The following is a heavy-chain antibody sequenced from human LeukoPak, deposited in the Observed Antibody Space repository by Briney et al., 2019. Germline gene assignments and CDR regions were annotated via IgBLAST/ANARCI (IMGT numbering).Heavy chain of an antibody. D-gene: IGHD3-22*01. CDR3: ARGAFVDYYDSSGYQKYYFDY. CDR2: ISAYNGNT. CDR1: GYTFTSYG. V-gene: IGHV1-18*01. Sequence: GASVKVSCKASGYTFTSYGISWVRQAPGQGLEWMGWISAYNGNTNYAQKLQGRVTTTTDTSTSTAYMELRSLRSDDTAVYYCARGAFVDYYDSSGYQKYYFDYWGQGTLVTVSS. J-gene: IGHJ4*02.